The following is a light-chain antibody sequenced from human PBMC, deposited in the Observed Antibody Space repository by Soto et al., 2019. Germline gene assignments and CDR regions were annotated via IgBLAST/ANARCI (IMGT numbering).Light chain of an antibody. V-gene: IGKV3-15*01. Sequence: ATLSVSPGERATLSCRAIQSVSSNLAWYQQKPGQAPRLLIYGASTRATGIPARFSGSGSGTEFTLTISSLLSEEFAVFCCRHDNTGCLVWPFGQGTKVDIK. CDR3: RHDNTGCLVWP. CDR1: QSVSSN. J-gene: IGKJ1*01. CDR2: GAS.